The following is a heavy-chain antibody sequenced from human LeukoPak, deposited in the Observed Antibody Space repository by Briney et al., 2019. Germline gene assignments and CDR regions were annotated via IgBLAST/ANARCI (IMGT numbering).Heavy chain of an antibody. D-gene: IGHD3-9*01. CDR3: TRLVSGFLGPSYFDN. J-gene: IGHJ4*02. CDR2: IHHTGGT. Sequence: SETLSLTCTVSGDALSSGLYYWSWIRQHPGKGLEWIGYIHHTGGTNDNPSPQSRVAMSVDTPKNQFSLRLTSVTAADTAVYYCTRLVSGFLGPSYFDNWGQGILVTVSS. V-gene: IGHV4-31*03. CDR1: GDALSSGLYY.